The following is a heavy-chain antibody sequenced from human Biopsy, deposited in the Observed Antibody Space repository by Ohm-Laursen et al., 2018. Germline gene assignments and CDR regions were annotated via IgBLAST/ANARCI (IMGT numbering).Heavy chain of an antibody. V-gene: IGHV4-61*01. Sequence: SDTLSLTCTVSGASVTSGSYYWSWIRQPPGKGLEWIGRIYPGGSTNYNPSLKSRVTLSMDTSKRQFSLKLSFVTAADTAVYYCARWTPEYDSSRYYLDAFDIWGQGTKVTVSS. CDR1: GASVTSGSYY. CDR3: ARWTPEYDSSRYYLDAFDI. D-gene: IGHD3-22*01. J-gene: IGHJ3*02. CDR2: IYPGGST.